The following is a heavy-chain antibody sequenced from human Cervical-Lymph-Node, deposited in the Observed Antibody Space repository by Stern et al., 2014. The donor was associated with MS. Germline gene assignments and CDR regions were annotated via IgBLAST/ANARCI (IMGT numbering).Heavy chain of an antibody. CDR3: ARQRYFDY. Sequence: EVQLVESGPEVKRPGESLKISCQASGYTFTSYWIGWVRQMPGKGLEWIAILFPGGSDIRYSPSFQGQVTISADKSRSTAYLQWNNLKASDTAIYYCARQRYFDYWGQGTLVTVSS. V-gene: IGHV5-51*01. CDR2: LFPGGSDI. J-gene: IGHJ4*02. CDR1: GYTFTSYW.